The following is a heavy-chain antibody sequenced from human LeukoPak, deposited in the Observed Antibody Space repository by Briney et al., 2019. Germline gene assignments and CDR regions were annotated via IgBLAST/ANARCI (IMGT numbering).Heavy chain of an antibody. Sequence: GGPLRLSCAASGFTFSSYGMHWVRQAPGKGLEWVAVIWYDGSNKYYADSVKGRFTISRDNSKNTLYLQMNSLRAEDTAVYYCARGGYGDYGPLDYWGQGTLVTVSS. CDR1: GFTFSSYG. CDR3: ARGGYGDYGPLDY. D-gene: IGHD4-17*01. J-gene: IGHJ4*02. CDR2: IWYDGSNK. V-gene: IGHV3-33*01.